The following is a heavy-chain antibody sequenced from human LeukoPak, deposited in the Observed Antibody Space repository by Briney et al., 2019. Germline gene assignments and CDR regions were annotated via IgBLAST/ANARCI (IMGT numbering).Heavy chain of an antibody. CDR2: ISGSGGST. V-gene: IGHV3-23*01. D-gene: IGHD2-8*01. Sequence: EAGGSLGLSCAASGFTFSSYAMSWVRQAPGKGLEWVSAISGSGGSTYYADSVKGRFTISRDNSKNTLYLQMNSLRAEDTAVYYCAKGHLLMVYAMVDYWGQGTLVTVSS. CDR1: GFTFSSYA. J-gene: IGHJ4*02. CDR3: AKGHLLMVYAMVDY.